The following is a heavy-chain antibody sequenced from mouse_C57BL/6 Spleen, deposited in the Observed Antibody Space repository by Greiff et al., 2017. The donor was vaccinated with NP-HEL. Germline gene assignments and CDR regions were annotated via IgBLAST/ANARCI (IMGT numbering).Heavy chain of an antibody. CDR3: ARGDGYYNYAMDY. J-gene: IGHJ4*01. V-gene: IGHV7-3*01. D-gene: IGHD2-3*01. Sequence: EVQRVESGGGLVQPGGSLSLSCAASGFTFTDYYMSWVRQPPGKALEWLGFIRNKANGYTTEYSASVKGRFTISRDNSQSILYLQMNALRAEDSATYYCARGDGYYNYAMDYWGQGTSVTVSS. CDR2: IRNKANGYTT. CDR1: GFTFTDYY.